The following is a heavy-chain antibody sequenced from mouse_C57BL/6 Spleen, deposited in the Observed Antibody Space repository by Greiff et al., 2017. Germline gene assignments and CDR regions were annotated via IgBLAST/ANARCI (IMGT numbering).Heavy chain of an antibody. V-gene: IGHV5-4*01. D-gene: IGHD1-1*01. CDR3: ARDYGSIYFDY. CDR1: GFTFSSYA. Sequence: EVKLMESGGGLVKPGGSLKLSCAASGFTFSSYAMSWVRQTPEKRLEWVATISDGGSYTYYPDNVKGRFTISRDNAKNNLYLQMSHLKSEDTAMYYCARDYGSIYFDYWGQGTTLTVSS. J-gene: IGHJ2*01. CDR2: ISDGGSYT.